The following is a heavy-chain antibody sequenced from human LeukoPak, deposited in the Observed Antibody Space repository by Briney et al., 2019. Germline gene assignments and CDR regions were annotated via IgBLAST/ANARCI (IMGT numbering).Heavy chain of an antibody. V-gene: IGHV4-34*01. J-gene: IGHJ4*02. CDR1: GGSFSGYY. CDR3: ARNIAATYYDILTGYYLDY. Sequence: PSETLSLTCAVYGGSFSGYYWSWIRQPPGKGLEWIGEINHSGSTNYNPSLKSRVTISVDTSKNQFSLKLSSVTAADTAVYYCARNIAATYYDILTGYYLDYWGQGTLVTVSS. D-gene: IGHD3-9*01. CDR2: INHSGST.